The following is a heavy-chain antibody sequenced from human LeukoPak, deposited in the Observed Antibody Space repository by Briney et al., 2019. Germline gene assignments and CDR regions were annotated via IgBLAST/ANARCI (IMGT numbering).Heavy chain of an antibody. J-gene: IGHJ4*02. CDR3: ARVQLTTVTGYFDY. CDR1: GGSISSYY. D-gene: IGHD4-17*01. Sequence: PSETLSLTCTVSGGSISSYYWSWIRQPAGKGLEWIGRIYTSGSTNYNPSLKSRVTMSVDTPKNQFSLKLSSVTAADTAVYYCARVQLTTVTGYFDYWGQGTLVTVSS. CDR2: IYTSGST. V-gene: IGHV4-4*07.